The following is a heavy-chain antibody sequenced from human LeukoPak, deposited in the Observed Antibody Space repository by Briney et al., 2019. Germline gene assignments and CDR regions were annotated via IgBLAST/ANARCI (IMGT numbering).Heavy chain of an antibody. CDR2: INHSGST. Sequence: PSETLSLTCAVYGGSFSGYYWSWIRQPPGKGLEWSGEINHSGSTNYNPSLKSRVTISVDTSKNQFSLKLSSVTAADTAVYYCARANRDSSGYYYPFDYWGQGTLVTVSS. J-gene: IGHJ4*02. D-gene: IGHD3-22*01. V-gene: IGHV4-34*01. CDR1: GGSFSGYY. CDR3: ARANRDSSGYYYPFDY.